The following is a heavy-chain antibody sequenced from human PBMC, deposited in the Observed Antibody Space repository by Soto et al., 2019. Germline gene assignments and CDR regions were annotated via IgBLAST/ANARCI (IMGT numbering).Heavy chain of an antibody. CDR2: IWYDGSNK. CDR1: GFTFSSYG. J-gene: IGHJ5*02. D-gene: IGHD3-22*01. Sequence: GGSLRLSCAASGFTFSSYGMHWVRQAPGKGLEWVAVIWYDGSNKYYADSVKGRFTISRDNSKNTLYLQMNSLRAEDTAVYYCAREAGEHYYDSSGYYGWFDPWGQGTLVTVSS. CDR3: AREAGEHYYDSSGYYGWFDP. V-gene: IGHV3-33*01.